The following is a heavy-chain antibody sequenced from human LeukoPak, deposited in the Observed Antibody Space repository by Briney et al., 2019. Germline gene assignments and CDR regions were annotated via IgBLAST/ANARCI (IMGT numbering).Heavy chain of an antibody. Sequence: GGSLRLSCAASGFTFSNYAMSRVRQAPGKGLEWVSAITGSGGNTYYADSVKGRFTISRDNSKNTLYPQMNSLRAEDTAVYYCAKWGDYDVLTGYYVSDYWGQGTLVTVSS. V-gene: IGHV3-23*01. CDR2: ITGSGGNT. CDR3: AKWGDYDVLTGYYVSDY. CDR1: GFTFSNYA. D-gene: IGHD3-9*01. J-gene: IGHJ4*02.